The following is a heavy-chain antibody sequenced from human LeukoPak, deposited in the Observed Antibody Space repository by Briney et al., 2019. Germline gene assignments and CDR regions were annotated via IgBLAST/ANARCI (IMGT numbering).Heavy chain of an antibody. Sequence: PSETLSLTCAVYGGSFSGYYWSWIRQPPGKGLEWIGGINHSGSTNYNPSLKSRVTISVDTSKNQFSLKLSSVTAADTAVYYCARGWILERKRRVGATNRNWFDPWGQGTLVTVSS. D-gene: IGHD1-26*01. CDR2: INHSGST. V-gene: IGHV4-34*01. CDR1: GGSFSGYY. CDR3: ARGWILERKRRVGATNRNWFDP. J-gene: IGHJ5*02.